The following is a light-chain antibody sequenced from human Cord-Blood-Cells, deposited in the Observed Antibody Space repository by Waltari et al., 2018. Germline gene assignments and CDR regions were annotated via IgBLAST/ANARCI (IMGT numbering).Light chain of an antibody. CDR2: DVS. CDR3: CSYAGSYTWV. CDR1: SSDVGGYNY. V-gene: IGLV2-11*01. Sequence: QSALTQPRPVSGSPGQPVTIYCTVTSSDVGGYNYVSWYQQHPGKAPNLMIYDVSKRPSGVPDRLSGSKSGNTASLTISGLQAEDEADYYCCSYAGSYTWVFGGGTKLTVL. J-gene: IGLJ3*02.